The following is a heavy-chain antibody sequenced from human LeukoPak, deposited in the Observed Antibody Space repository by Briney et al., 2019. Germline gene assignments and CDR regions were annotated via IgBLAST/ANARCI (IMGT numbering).Heavy chain of an antibody. V-gene: IGHV3-7*03. CDR1: AFTYSNYW. J-gene: IGHJ3*01. Sequence: GGSLRLSCTASAFTYSNYWMSWVRQAPGKGLEWVASINQDGSAKDSVHSVEGRFIISRDNVKNSLYLQMDSLRAEDTAVYYCARTSRASPGWRPRLKNAFDLWGLGTLVTVSS. D-gene: IGHD6-6*01. CDR2: INQDGSAK. CDR3: ARTSRASPGWRPRLKNAFDL.